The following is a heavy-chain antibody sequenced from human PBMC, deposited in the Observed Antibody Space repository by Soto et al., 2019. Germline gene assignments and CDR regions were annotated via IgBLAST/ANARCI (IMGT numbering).Heavy chain of an antibody. CDR2: IHYSGGT. CDR3: ARGGTYGSAVFNWFDP. CDR1: GASVSTYS. J-gene: IGHJ5*02. Sequence: SETLSLTCSVTGASVSTYSWSWIRQSPGKGLEWIGYIHYSGGTNYTPSLRSRVSISVDTSKNQLSLNLTSLTAADTAVYYCARGGTYGSAVFNWFDPWGQGTLVTVSS. V-gene: IGHV4-59*02. D-gene: IGHD3-10*01.